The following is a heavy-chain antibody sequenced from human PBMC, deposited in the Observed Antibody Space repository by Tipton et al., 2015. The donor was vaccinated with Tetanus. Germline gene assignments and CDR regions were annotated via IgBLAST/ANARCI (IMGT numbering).Heavy chain of an antibody. CDR2: ISGSGGST. V-gene: IGHV3-23*01. D-gene: IGHD2-8*01. CDR1: GFTFSSYA. CDR3: AKGNRIVLMVYATDY. Sequence: SLRLSCAASGFTFSSYAMSWVRQAPGQGLEWVSAISGSGGSTYYADSVKGRFTISRDNSKNTLYLQMNSLRAEDTAVYYCAKGNRIVLMVYATDYWGQGTLVTVSS. J-gene: IGHJ4*02.